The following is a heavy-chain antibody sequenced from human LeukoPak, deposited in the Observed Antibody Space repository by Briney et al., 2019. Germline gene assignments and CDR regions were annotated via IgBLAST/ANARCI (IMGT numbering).Heavy chain of an antibody. CDR3: ARDFTVGATTYYGMDV. J-gene: IGHJ6*02. CDR2: ISGGGGTI. CDR1: GFTYSSYE. Sequence: GGSLRLSCAASGFTYSSYEMNWVRQAPGKGLEWVSYISGGGGTIHYVDSVKGRFTISRDNAKNSLYLQMNSLRAEDTAVYYCARDFTVGATTYYGMDVWGQGTTVTVSS. D-gene: IGHD1-26*01. V-gene: IGHV3-48*03.